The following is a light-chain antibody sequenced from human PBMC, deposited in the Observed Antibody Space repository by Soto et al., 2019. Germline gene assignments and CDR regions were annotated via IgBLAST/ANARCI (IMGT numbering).Light chain of an antibody. CDR3: CSYAGSSTFYV. CDR1: SSDFGGYNY. V-gene: IGLV2-14*03. J-gene: IGLJ1*01. CDR2: DVS. Sequence: QSVLTQPASVSGSPGQSITISCTGTSSDFGGYNYVSWYQHHPGKAPKLMIYDVSNRPSGVSNRFSGSKSGNTASLTISGFQAEDEADYYCCSYAGSSTFYVFGTGTKVTVL.